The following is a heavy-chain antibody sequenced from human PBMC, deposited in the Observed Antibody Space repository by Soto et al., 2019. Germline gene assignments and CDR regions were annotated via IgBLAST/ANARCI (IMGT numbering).Heavy chain of an antibody. J-gene: IGHJ4*02. CDR2: MNPNSGNT. CDR3: ARGPLQLGEVSLYRFIY. CDR1: GYTFTSYD. Sequence: QVQLVQSGAEVKKPGASVKVSCKASGYTFTSYDINWVRQATGQGLEWMGWMNPNSGNTGYAQKFQGRVTMTRNTSISTAYMELSSLRYEDTAVYYCARGPLQLGEVSLYRFIYWGQGTLVTVSS. V-gene: IGHV1-8*01. D-gene: IGHD3-16*02.